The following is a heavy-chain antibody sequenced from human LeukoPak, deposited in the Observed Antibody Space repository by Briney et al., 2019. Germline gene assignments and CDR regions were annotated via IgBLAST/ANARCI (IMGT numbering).Heavy chain of an antibody. CDR1: GGSFSGYY. V-gene: IGHV4-34*01. CDR3: AAVYYDFWSEGFDI. CDR2: INHSGST. Sequence: SETLSLTCAVYGGSFSGYYWSWIRQPPGKGLEWIGEINHSGSTNYNPSLTSRVTISVDTSKNQFSLKLSSVTAADTAVYYCAAVYYDFWSEGFDIWGQGTMVTVSS. J-gene: IGHJ3*02. D-gene: IGHD3-3*01.